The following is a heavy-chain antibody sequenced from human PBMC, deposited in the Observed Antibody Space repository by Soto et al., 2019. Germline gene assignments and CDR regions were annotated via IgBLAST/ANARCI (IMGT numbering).Heavy chain of an antibody. CDR2: ISYDGSNK. J-gene: IGHJ6*02. V-gene: IGHV3-30*03. CDR1: AFTSSPYG. Sequence: KPPCAASAFTSSPYGMHWVRQAPGKGLEWVAVISYDGSNKYYADSVKGRFTISRDNSKNTLYLQMNSLRAEDTAVYYCAMNTIFGVGEYYGMDVWGQGTTVIV. D-gene: IGHD3-3*01. CDR3: AMNTIFGVGEYYGMDV.